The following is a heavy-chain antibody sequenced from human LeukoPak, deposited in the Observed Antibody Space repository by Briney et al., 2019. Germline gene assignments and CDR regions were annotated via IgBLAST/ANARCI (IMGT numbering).Heavy chain of an antibody. CDR3: ARGITYYYDSSCFRYY. Sequence: ASVQVSCKASGYTFTSYDINWVRQATGQGLEWMGWMNPNSGNTGYAQKFQGRVTMTRNNSISTAYMELSSLRSEDTAVYYCARGITYYYDSSCFRYYWGQGTLVTVSS. J-gene: IGHJ4*02. CDR2: MNPNSGNT. CDR1: GYTFTSYD. V-gene: IGHV1-8*01. D-gene: IGHD3-22*01.